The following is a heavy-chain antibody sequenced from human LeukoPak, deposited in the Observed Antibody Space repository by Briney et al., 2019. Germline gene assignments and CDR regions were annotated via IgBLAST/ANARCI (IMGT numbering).Heavy chain of an antibody. D-gene: IGHD6-25*01. CDR2: IYYSGST. V-gene: IGHV4-39*07. CDR1: GDSISSSGYY. J-gene: IGHJ5*02. Sequence: SETLSLTCTVSGDSISSSGYYWGWIRQPPGKGLEWIGSIYYSGSTYYNPSLKSRVTISVDTSKNQFSLRLSSVTAADTAVYYCARDQSIAAGWFDPRGQGTLVTVSS. CDR3: ARDQSIAAGWFDP.